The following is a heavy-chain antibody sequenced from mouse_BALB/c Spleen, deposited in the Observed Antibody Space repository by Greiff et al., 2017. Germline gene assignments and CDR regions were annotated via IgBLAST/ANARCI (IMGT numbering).Heavy chain of an antibody. D-gene: IGHD2-4*01. V-gene: IGHV5-6-4*01. CDR2: ISSGGSYT. Sequence: EVQVVESGGGLVKPGGSLKLSCAASGFTFSSYTMSWVRQTPEKRLEWVATISSGGSYTYYPDSVKGRFTISRDNAKNTLYLQMSSLKSEDTTMYYCTRAYYDYDEGYAMDYWGQGTSVTVSS. CDR1: GFTFSSYT. CDR3: TRAYYDYDEGYAMDY. J-gene: IGHJ4*01.